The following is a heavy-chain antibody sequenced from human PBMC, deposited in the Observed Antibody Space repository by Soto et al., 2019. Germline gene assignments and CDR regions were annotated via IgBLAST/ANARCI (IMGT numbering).Heavy chain of an antibody. V-gene: IGHV4-39*01. J-gene: IGHJ4*02. CDR2: LYYSGST. Sequence: SEALSLSCSGSGTSITSSNYYWGWIRQAPGKGLEWIGTLYYSGSTYYNPSLKSRVTIFVDTSKNQFSLKLSSVTAADTAVYYCARIAVAATAFDFCGQGTLVTVSS. CDR1: GTSITSSNYY. D-gene: IGHD6-19*01. CDR3: ARIAVAATAFDF.